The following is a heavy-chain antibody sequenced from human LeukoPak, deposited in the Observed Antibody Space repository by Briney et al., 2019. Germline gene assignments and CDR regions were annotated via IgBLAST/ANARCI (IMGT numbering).Heavy chain of an antibody. J-gene: IGHJ5*02. D-gene: IGHD6-19*01. V-gene: IGHV3-23*01. CDR1: GFTFSNYA. Sequence: PGGSLRLSCAASGFTFSNYAMRWVRQAPGKGLEWVSGISGSGDSTYYADSVKGRFTISRDNSKNTLYLQMNSLRTDDTAVYYCSRGFNQWLPTPPSDPGGQGTLVTVSS. CDR2: ISGSGDST. CDR3: SRGFNQWLPTPPSDP.